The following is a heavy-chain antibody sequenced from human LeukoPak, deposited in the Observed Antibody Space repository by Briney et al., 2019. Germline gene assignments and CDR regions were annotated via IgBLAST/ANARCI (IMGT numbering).Heavy chain of an antibody. CDR1: GYTFTSYG. Sequence: ASVKVSCKASGYTFTSYGISWARQAPGQGLEWMGWITPYKGDTNYAQKVQDRVTMTADTSTNTAYMELRSLRSDDTAVYYCARDLTDLWTGYYFRLHYWGQGTLVTVSS. V-gene: IGHV1-18*01. CDR2: ITPYKGDT. CDR3: ARDLTDLWTGYYFRLHY. D-gene: IGHD3/OR15-3a*01. J-gene: IGHJ4*02.